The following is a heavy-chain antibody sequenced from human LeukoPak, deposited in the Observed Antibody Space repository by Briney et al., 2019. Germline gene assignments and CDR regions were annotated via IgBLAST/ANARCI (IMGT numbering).Heavy chain of an antibody. CDR2: INPNSGGT. J-gene: IGHJ3*02. V-gene: IGHV1-2*02. CDR3: ARAAGDYDAFDI. Sequence: ASVKVSCKASGYTFTGYYMHWVRQAPGQGLEWMGWINPNSGGTNYAQKFQGRVTTTADKSTSTAYMELSSLRSEDTAVYYCARAAGDYDAFDIWGQGTMVTVSS. D-gene: IGHD4-17*01. CDR1: GYTFTGYY.